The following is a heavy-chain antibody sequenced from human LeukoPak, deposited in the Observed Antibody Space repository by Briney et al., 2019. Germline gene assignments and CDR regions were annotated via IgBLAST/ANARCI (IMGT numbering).Heavy chain of an antibody. D-gene: IGHD2-2*01. CDR2: INPNSGGT. Sequence: ASVKVSCEASAYTFTGYYMHWVRQAPGQGLEWMGWINPNSGGTNYAQKFQGRVTMTRDTSISTAYMELSRLRSDDTAVYYCARDRAGYCSSRSCSQGGFDFWGQGTMVTVSA. V-gene: IGHV1-2*02. CDR1: AYTFTGYY. J-gene: IGHJ3*01. CDR3: ARDRAGYCSSRSCSQGGFDF.